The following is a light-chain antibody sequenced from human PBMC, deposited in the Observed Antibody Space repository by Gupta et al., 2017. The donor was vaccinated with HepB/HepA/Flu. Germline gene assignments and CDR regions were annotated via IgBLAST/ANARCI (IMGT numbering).Light chain of an antibody. Sequence: DIQLTQSPSSLSASVGDRVTITCRASQSISSYLHWYQHKPGKAPKLLIYAASSLQSGVPSRFSGSGSGTDFTLTISRLQPEDIATYYCQQSDSTPKTFGRGTRVEMK. CDR3: QQSDSTPKT. CDR2: AAS. V-gene: IGKV1-39*01. CDR1: QSISSY. J-gene: IGKJ4*01.